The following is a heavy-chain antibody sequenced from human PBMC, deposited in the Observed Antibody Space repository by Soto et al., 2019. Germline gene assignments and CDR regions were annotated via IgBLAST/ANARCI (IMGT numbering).Heavy chain of an antibody. CDR2: INDSGST. CDR1: GGSFSGYY. J-gene: IGHJ3*02. V-gene: IGHV4-34*01. CDR3: ARGECSSNYCFTRWALDI. Sequence: QVQLQQWGAGLLKPSETLSLTCGVYGGSFSGYYWTWIRQTPGKGLEWIGEINDSGSTNYKPSLKSRVTISADKSKKQFSLNVTSVTAADTAVYYCARGECSSNYCFTRWALDIWGQGTVVTVSS. D-gene: IGHD2-2*01.